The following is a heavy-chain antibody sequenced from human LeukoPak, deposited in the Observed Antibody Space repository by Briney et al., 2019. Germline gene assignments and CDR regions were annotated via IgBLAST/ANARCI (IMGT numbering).Heavy chain of an antibody. CDR2: IRGDGGEK. D-gene: IGHD1-7*01. CDR1: EFSVGSNY. Sequence: GGSLRLSCAASEFSVGSNYMTWVRQAPGKGLEWVAKIRGDGGEKDHVASVKGRFTISRDNAKNSLYLQMNGLRAEDTAAYYCARGATDTTRWFDPWGQGTLVIVSS. CDR3: ARGATDTTRWFDP. J-gene: IGHJ5*02. V-gene: IGHV3-7*01.